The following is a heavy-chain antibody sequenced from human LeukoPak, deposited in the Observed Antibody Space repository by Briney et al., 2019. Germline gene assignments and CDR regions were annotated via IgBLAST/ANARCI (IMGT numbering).Heavy chain of an antibody. CDR2: TRNKANSYIT. Sequence: GGSLRLSCATSGFTLSDYYMNWVRQAPGKGLEWVGRTRNKANSYITDYAASVKGRFTISRDDSKKSLYLQMNSLKTEDTAVYYCAGSNPPDDYWGQGTLVTVSS. CDR3: AGSNPPDDY. J-gene: IGHJ4*02. CDR1: GFTLSDYY. V-gene: IGHV3-72*01. D-gene: IGHD3-10*01.